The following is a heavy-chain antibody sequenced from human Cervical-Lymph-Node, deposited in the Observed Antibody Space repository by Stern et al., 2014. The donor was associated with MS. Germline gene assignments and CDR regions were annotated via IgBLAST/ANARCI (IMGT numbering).Heavy chain of an antibody. CDR3: ARDGPSTTLPYF. CDR1: NGSISRGNYY. D-gene: IGHD1-26*01. V-gene: IGHV4-31*03. CDR2: IYYRGNT. J-gene: IGHJ4*02. Sequence: QLQLQESGPGLVKPSQTLSLTCTVSNGSISRGNYYWSWIRQHPEKGLEWIGYIYYRGNTQYNPSLTSRVTISVDTSKNQFSLRLSSVTAADTAVYHCARDGPSTTLPYFWGQGTLVTVSS.